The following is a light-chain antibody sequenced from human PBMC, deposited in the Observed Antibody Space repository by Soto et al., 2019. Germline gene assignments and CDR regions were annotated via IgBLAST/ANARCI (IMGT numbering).Light chain of an antibody. CDR2: GTS. J-gene: IGKJ2*01. CDR3: LQDYNYPYT. Sequence: AIQMTQSPSSLSVSVGDRVTITCRASQDIRNDLGWYQQKPGKAPKLLSYGTSNLQSGVPSRFSGSGSGTDFTLTISSLQTEDFATYYCLQDYNYPYTFGQGTKLEIK. CDR1: QDIRND. V-gene: IGKV1-6*01.